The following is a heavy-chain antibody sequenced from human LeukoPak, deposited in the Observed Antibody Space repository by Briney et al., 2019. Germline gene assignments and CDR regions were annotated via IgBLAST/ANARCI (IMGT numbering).Heavy chain of an antibody. V-gene: IGHV3-15*01. CDR1: GFTFSNAW. CDR2: IKSKTDGGTT. CDR3: TTLYYDILTGYWPELVLDP. J-gene: IGHJ5*02. D-gene: IGHD3-9*01. Sequence: GGSLRLSCAASGFTFSNAWMSWVRQAPGKGLEWVGRIKSKTDGGTTDYAAPVKGRFTISRDDSKNTLYLQMNSLKTEDTAVYYCTTLYYDILTGYWPELVLDPWGQGTLVTVSS.